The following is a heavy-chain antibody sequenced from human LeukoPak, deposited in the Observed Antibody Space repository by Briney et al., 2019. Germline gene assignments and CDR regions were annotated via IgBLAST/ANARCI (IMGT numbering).Heavy chain of an antibody. Sequence: GGSLRLSCAASGFTFSNYNMNWVRQAPGKGLEWVSYITSRSSSIYYADSVKGRFTISRDNAQNSLYLQMNSLRDEDTALYYCARDSRFGKLLIPYFDYWGQGTLVTVSS. CDR2: ITSRSSSI. J-gene: IGHJ4*02. CDR1: GFTFSNYN. D-gene: IGHD3-10*01. CDR3: ARDSRFGKLLIPYFDY. V-gene: IGHV3-48*02.